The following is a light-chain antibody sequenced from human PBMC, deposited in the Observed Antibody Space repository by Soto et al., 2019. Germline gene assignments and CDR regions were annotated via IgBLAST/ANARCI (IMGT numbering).Light chain of an antibody. CDR2: EVI. J-gene: IGLJ2*01. CDR1: SSDVGAYNY. Sequence: QSALTQPPSASGSPGQSVTISCTGTSSDVGAYNYVSWYQQHPGKAPKLIIYEVIKRPSGVPDRFSGPKSGNTASLTVSGLQAEDEADYYCSSYAGINNFVVFGGGTKVTVL. V-gene: IGLV2-8*01. CDR3: SSYAGINNFVV.